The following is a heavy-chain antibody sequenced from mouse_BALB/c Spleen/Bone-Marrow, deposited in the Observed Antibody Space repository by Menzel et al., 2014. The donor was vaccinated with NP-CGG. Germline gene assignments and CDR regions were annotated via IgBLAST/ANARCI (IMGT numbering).Heavy chain of an antibody. Sequence: VQLKQSGAELVKPGASVKLSCTASGFNIKDSYMHWVEQRPEQGLEWIGRIDPANGNTKYDPKFQGRATITADTSSNTAYLQLSSLTSEDTAVYYCAEITTAAYYVMDYWGQGTSVTVSS. CDR3: AEITTAAYYVMDY. V-gene: IGHV14-3*02. CDR1: GFNIKDSY. CDR2: IDPANGNT. D-gene: IGHD1-2*01. J-gene: IGHJ4*01.